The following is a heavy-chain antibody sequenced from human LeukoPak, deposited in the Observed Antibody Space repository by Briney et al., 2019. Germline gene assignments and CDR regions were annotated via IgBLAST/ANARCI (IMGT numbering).Heavy chain of an antibody. Sequence: GGSLRLSCAASGFTFSSRWIHWVRQAPGKGLVWVSFINNDGRVTSYADSVKGRFTISRDNAKNTLYLQMNTLRAEDTAMYYCARGGLGAVDYWGPGTLVTVSS. CDR3: ARGGLGAVDY. D-gene: IGHD3/OR15-3a*01. CDR2: INNDGRVT. CDR1: GFTFSSRW. J-gene: IGHJ4*02. V-gene: IGHV3-74*01.